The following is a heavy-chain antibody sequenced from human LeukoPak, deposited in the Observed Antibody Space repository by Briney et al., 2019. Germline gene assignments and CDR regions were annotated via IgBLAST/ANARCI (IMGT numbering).Heavy chain of an antibody. CDR1: GYTFTSYY. CDR2: INPSGGST. D-gene: IGHD6-6*01. Sequence: ASVKVSCKASGYTFTSYYMHWVRQAPGQGLEWMGIINPSGGSTSYAQKFQGRVTMTRDMSTSTVYMELSSLRSEDTAVYYCARDHIAARPFFSCYYYYYMDVWGKGTTVTVSS. CDR3: ARDHIAARPFFSCYYYYYMDV. V-gene: IGHV1-46*01. J-gene: IGHJ6*03.